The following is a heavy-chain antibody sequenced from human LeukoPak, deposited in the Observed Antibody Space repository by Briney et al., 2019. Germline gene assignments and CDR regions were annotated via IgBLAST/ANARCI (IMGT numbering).Heavy chain of an antibody. D-gene: IGHD3/OR15-3a*01. V-gene: IGHV6-1*01. Sequence: SQTLSLTCAISGDSVSSKSASWNWIRQSPSRGLEWLGRTYLRSKWFNDYAVSVKSRIAINPDTSKNQFSLHLSSVTPDDTALYYCARGTGSLDYWGRGTLVTVSS. J-gene: IGHJ4*02. CDR3: ARGTGSLDY. CDR1: GDSVSSKSAS. CDR2: TYLRSKWFN.